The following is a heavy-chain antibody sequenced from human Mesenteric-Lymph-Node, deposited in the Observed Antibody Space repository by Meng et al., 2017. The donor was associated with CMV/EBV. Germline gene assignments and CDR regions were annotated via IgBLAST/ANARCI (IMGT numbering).Heavy chain of an antibody. CDR3: ARLFLYGSGSYFDY. Sequence: SGASISSSDWWSCVRQPPGKGLEWIGKIYHSGSTNYNPSLKSRVTISVDKSKTQFSLNLNSVTAADTAVYFCARLFLYGSGSYFDYWGQGILVTVSS. J-gene: IGHJ4*02. CDR1: GASISSSDW. D-gene: IGHD3-10*01. CDR2: IYHSGST. V-gene: IGHV4-4*01.